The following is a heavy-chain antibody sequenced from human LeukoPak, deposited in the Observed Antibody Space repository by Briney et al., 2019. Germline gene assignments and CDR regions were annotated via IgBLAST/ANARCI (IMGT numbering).Heavy chain of an antibody. CDR2: LSTSGGNA. Sequence: GGSLRLSCAASGLTFSNYALSWVRQAPGKGLGWVSALSTSGGNAKYADSVKGRLTISRDNSENTLFLQMNSLRAEDTGVYYCATVWVLGTKGVDYWGQGTLVAVSS. D-gene: IGHD1-7*01. V-gene: IGHV3-23*01. CDR3: ATVWVLGTKGVDY. J-gene: IGHJ4*02. CDR1: GLTFSNYA.